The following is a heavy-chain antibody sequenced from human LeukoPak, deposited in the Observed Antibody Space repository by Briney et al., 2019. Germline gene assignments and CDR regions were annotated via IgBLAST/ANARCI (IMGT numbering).Heavy chain of an antibody. Sequence: GGSLRLSCAASGFTFSSYIMNWVRQAPGKGLEWVSSISSSSSYIYYADSVKGRFTISRDNAKNTLYLQMNSLRAEDTAVYYCARDNYYDSSGYYPSGFDYWGQGTLVTVSS. J-gene: IGHJ4*02. CDR1: GFTFSSYI. CDR3: ARDNYYDSSGYYPSGFDY. CDR2: ISSSSSYI. D-gene: IGHD3-22*01. V-gene: IGHV3-21*01.